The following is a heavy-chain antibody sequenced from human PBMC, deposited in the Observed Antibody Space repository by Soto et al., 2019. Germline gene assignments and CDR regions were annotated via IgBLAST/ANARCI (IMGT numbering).Heavy chain of an antibody. CDR3: GALRRPYYYYMDV. Sequence: SETLSLTCTVSGGSISRYYWSWIRQHPGKGLEWIGYIYYSGSTNYNPSLKSRVTISVDTSKNQFSLKLSSVTAADTAVYYCGALRRPYYYYMDVWGKGTTVTVSS. CDR1: GGSISRYY. CDR2: IYYSGST. J-gene: IGHJ6*03. V-gene: IGHV4-59*01.